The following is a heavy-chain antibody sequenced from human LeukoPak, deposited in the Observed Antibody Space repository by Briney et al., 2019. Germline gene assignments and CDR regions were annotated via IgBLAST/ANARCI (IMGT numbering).Heavy chain of an antibody. J-gene: IGHJ6*02. CDR3: AREKVRIGKYYYYYGMDV. D-gene: IGHD1-26*01. V-gene: IGHV3-11*01. CDR1: GFTFSSYA. Sequence: PGGNLRLSCAASGFTFSSYAMSWVPQAQGKELEWVTYISSSGSTIYYADPVKGRFTISRDNAKNSLYLQMNSLRAEDTAVYYCAREKVRIGKYYYYYGMDVWGQGTTVTVSS. CDR2: ISSSGSTI.